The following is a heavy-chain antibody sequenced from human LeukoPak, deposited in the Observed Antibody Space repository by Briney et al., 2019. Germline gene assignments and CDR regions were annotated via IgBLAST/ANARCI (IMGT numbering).Heavy chain of an antibody. CDR2: IYTSGST. J-gene: IGHJ4*02. V-gene: IGHV4-4*07. Sequence: SETLSLTCTVSGGSISSYYWSWIRQPAGKGLEWIGRIYTSGSTNYNPSLKSRVTMSVDTSKNQFSLKLSSVTAADTAVYYCARDRYPVQLEGGRGPYYFDYWGQGTLVTVSS. CDR1: GGSISSYY. CDR3: ARDRYPVQLEGGRGPYYFDY. D-gene: IGHD1-1*01.